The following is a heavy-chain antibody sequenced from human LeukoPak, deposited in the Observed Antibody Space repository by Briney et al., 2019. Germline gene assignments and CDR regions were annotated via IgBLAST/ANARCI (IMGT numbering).Heavy chain of an antibody. CDR3: TAYYYVSGSNYNDY. CDR1: GFTFSNAW. CDR2: IKNKADGGTT. Sequence: GGSLRLSCAASGFTFSNAWMSWVRQAPGKGLEWVGRIKNKADGGTTDYAAPVKGRFTISRDDSKNTLYLQMNSLKTEDTALYYCTAYYYVSGSNYNDYWGQGTLVTVSS. D-gene: IGHD3-10*01. V-gene: IGHV3-15*01. J-gene: IGHJ4*02.